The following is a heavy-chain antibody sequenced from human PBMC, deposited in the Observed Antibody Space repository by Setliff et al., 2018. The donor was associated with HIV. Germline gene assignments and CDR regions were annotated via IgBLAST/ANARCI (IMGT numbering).Heavy chain of an antibody. Sequence: PETLSLTCTVSNNSIRSSYWSWIRQPVGKGLEWIGRIHTLGGTKYNSSLESRVTMSLDTSRNQFSLKLNSVTAADSAVYFCTRDRYANGWLYFDYWGPGILVTVSS. CDR1: NNSIRSSY. V-gene: IGHV4-4*07. D-gene: IGHD2-2*01. J-gene: IGHJ4*02. CDR3: TRDRYANGWLYFDY. CDR2: IHTLGGT.